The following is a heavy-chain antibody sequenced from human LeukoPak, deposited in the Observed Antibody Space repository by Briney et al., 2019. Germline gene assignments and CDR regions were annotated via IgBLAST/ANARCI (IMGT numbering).Heavy chain of an antibody. J-gene: IGHJ5*02. Sequence: SETLSLTCTVSGGSISSSSYYWGWIRQPPGKGLEWIGSIYYSGSTYYNPSLKSRVTISVDTSKNQFSLKLSSVTAADTAVYYCARCLPGLGWFDPWGQGTLVTVSS. CDR2: IYYSGST. CDR3: ARCLPGLGWFDP. D-gene: IGHD3-16*01. CDR1: GGSISSSSYY. V-gene: IGHV4-39*07.